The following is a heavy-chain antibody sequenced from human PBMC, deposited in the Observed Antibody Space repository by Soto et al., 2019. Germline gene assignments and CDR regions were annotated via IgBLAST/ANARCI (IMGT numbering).Heavy chain of an antibody. Sequence: GASVKVSCKPSGYTFTGYYIHWVRQAPGQGLEWMGWINPRSDGRHYAPRFQGRVTMTRDTSITTAYMELSSLRSDDTAVYYCARGNSGDDDEFDYWGQGTLVTVSS. D-gene: IGHD5-12*01. CDR1: GYTFTGYY. CDR3: ARGNSGDDDEFDY. V-gene: IGHV1-2*02. CDR2: INPRSDGR. J-gene: IGHJ4*02.